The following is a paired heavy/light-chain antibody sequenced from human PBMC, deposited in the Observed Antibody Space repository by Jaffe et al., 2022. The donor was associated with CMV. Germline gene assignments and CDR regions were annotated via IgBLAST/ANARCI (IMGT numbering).Heavy chain of an antibody. CDR1: GYTFTTYY. V-gene: IGHV1-46*01. Sequence: QVQLVQSGAEVKQPGASVKVSCNASGYTFTTYYIHWVRQAPGQGLEWLGIINPSGGSTSYAQKFQGRVAMTSDTSTSTIYMELSSLRSGDTAVYYCARGTSTRSKLLGDYYYYYYMDVWGKGTTVTVSS. D-gene: IGHD3-10*01. J-gene: IGHJ6*03. CDR2: INPSGGST. CDR3: ARGTSTRSKLLGDYYYYYYMDV.
Light chain of an antibody. CDR2: DVS. Sequence: QSALTQPASVSGSPGQSITISCTGTSNDIAGYNYVSWYQKHPGKAPGLMIYDVSNRPSGVSNRFSGSKSGNTASLTISGLQAADEAEYYCSSYTRTSTRVVFGGGTKLTVL. CDR1: SNDIAGYNY. J-gene: IGLJ2*01. V-gene: IGLV2-14*03. CDR3: SSYTRTSTRVV.